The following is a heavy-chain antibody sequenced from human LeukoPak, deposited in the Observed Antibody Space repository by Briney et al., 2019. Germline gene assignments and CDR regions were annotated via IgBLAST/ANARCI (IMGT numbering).Heavy chain of an antibody. V-gene: IGHV3-23*01. CDR3: AKASHPGSYYYYGMDV. Sequence: PGGSLRLSCAASGFTFSSYAMSWVRQAPGKGLEWVSAISGSGGSTYYADSVKGRFTISRDNSKNTLYLQMNSLRAEDTAVYYCAKASHPGSYYYYGMDVWGQGTTVTVSS. J-gene: IGHJ6*02. CDR1: GFTFSSYA. CDR2: ISGSGGST. D-gene: IGHD3-10*01.